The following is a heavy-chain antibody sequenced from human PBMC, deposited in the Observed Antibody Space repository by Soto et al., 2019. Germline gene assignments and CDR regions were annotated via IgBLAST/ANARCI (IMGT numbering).Heavy chain of an antibody. J-gene: IGHJ4*02. CDR3: ARDLYSSSPLPDY. CDR1: GFTFCIHS. Sequence: LRLSSAASGFTFCIHSMYWVRQVPGKGLEGVSSISCSSCYIYYAASVKGRFTITGDNAKNSLYLQMNSLRAEDTAVYYCARDLYSSSPLPDYWGQGTLVTVSS. D-gene: IGHD6-6*01. CDR2: ISCSSCYI. V-gene: IGHV3-21*01.